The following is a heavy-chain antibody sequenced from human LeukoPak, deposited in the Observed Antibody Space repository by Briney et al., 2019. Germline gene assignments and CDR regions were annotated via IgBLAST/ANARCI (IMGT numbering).Heavy chain of an antibody. Sequence: SETLSLTCTVSGDSIRGSSYYWGWLRQPPGKGLEWIGSSYYSGSTYYNPSLKSRVTISVDTSKNQFSLNLSSVTAADTAVYYCARNRFLDCRFDPWGQGTLVTVSS. CDR2: SYYSGST. V-gene: IGHV4-39*01. J-gene: IGHJ5*02. D-gene: IGHD3-3*01. CDR3: ARNRFLDCRFDP. CDR1: GDSIRGSSYY.